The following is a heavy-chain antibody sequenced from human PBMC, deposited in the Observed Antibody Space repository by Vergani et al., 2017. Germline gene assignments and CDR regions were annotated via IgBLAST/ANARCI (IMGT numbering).Heavy chain of an antibody. V-gene: IGHV3-21*06. CDR3: ARDCTSGGCPDNYGMGV. Sequence: VQLVESGGGLVKPGGSLRLSCAASGFTFSDFSMSWVRQAPGKGLEWVAFIGSSGPYINYADSVKGRFIISRDNTNNSLFLQLRSLRAEDAAVYYCARDCTSGGCPDNYGMGVWGQGATVTVSS. J-gene: IGHJ6*02. CDR1: GFTFSDFS. D-gene: IGHD2-8*01. CDR2: IGSSGPYI.